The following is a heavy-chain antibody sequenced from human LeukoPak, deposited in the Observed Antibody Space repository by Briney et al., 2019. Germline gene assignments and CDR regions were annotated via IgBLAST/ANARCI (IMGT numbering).Heavy chain of an antibody. V-gene: IGHV1-2*02. CDR3: TTGSPPFGY. CDR2: INPNSGCT. D-gene: IGHD1-26*01. Sequence: GASVKLSCKASGYTFTGYYMHWVRQAPGQGLECMGWINPNSGCTNYAQKFQGRVTMTRDTSISTAYMELSRLRFDDTAVYYCTTGSPPFGYWGQGTLVTVSS. J-gene: IGHJ4*02. CDR1: GYTFTGYY.